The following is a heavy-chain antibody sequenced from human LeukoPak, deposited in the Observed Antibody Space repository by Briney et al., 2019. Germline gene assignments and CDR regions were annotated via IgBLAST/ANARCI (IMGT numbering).Heavy chain of an antibody. D-gene: IGHD6-6*01. J-gene: IGHJ3*01. CDR2: IYYSGST. Sequence: SETLSLTCTVSGGSISSYYWNWIRQPPGKGLEWIGYIYYSGSTNYNPSLKSRVTTLVDTSKNQFSLRLSSVIAADTAVYYCAREYSSSSGRRAFDFWGQGTMVTVSS. CDR3: AREYSSSSGRRAFDF. CDR1: GGSISSYY. V-gene: IGHV4-59*08.